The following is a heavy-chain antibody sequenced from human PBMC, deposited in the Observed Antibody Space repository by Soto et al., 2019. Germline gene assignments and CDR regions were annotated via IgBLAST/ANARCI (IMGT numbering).Heavy chain of an antibody. V-gene: IGHV1-18*01. D-gene: IGHD3-16*01. CDR1: GYTFTSCG. J-gene: IGHJ6*02. CDR3: ARVHWGDFDYYYYGMDV. Sequence: ASVKVSCKASGYTFTSCGISWVRQAPGQGLEWMGWISAYNGNTNYAQKLQGRVTMTTDTSTSTAYMELRSLRSDDTAVYYCARVHWGDFDYYYYGMDVWGQGTTVTVSS. CDR2: ISAYNGNT.